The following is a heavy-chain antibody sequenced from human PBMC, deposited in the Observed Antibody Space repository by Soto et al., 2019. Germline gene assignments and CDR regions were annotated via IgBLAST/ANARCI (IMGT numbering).Heavy chain of an antibody. D-gene: IGHD5-18*01. CDR2: VYPGDSDA. V-gene: IGHV5-51*01. CDR3: AADTARTYYFYAMDV. J-gene: IGHJ6*02. CDR1: GYTPPSYW. Sequence: GESLKITCKGSGYTPPSYWMGWVRQLPGKGLEWMGIVYPGDSDARYSPSFQGQVTISVDKSISNAYLQWSSLKASDTATYYCAADTARTYYFYAMDVWGQGTTVTVSS.